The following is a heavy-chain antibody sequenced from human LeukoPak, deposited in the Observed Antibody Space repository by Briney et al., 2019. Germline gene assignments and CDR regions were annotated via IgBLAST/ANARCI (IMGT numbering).Heavy chain of an antibody. V-gene: IGHV3-23*01. J-gene: IGHJ5*02. CDR2: IDGTGVHT. CDR1: GFTFSSYA. CDR3: VRDGIVPGT. Sequence: GSLRLSCAASGFTFSSYAMSWVRQAPGKGLDWVSAIDGTGVHTYYADSVKGRFTIFRDNSKNTLYLQMNSLRAEDTAVYYCVRDGIVPGTWGQGTLVTVSS. D-gene: IGHD6-6*01.